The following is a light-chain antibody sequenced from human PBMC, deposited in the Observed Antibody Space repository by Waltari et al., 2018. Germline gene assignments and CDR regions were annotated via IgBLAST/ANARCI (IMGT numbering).Light chain of an antibody. CDR1: QSISTW. V-gene: IGKV1-5*03. CDR3: QQYNTYSLT. Sequence: DIQITQSPSTLSASVGDRVTITCRASQSISTWLAWYQQKPGKAPKFLIYEASSLQSGVPSRFSGSGSGTEFTLTINNLQPDDFATYYCQQYNTYSLTFGGGTKVEIK. CDR2: EAS. J-gene: IGKJ4*01.